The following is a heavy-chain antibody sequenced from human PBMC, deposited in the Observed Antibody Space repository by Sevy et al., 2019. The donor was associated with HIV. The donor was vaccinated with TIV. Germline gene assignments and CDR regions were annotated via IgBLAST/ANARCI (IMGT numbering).Heavy chain of an antibody. J-gene: IGHJ3*02. V-gene: IGHV3-11*01. D-gene: IGHD3-3*01. CDR1: GFTLSDFY. CDR3: ARYQITISLSDAFDI. Sequence: GGSLRLSCAASGFTLSDFYMGWIRQAPGQGLEWVSYITSNSGTIYYADSVKGRFAISRDNAKNSLFLQMNSLRAEDTAVYYCARYQITISLSDAFDIWGQGTMVTVSS. CDR2: ITSNSGTI.